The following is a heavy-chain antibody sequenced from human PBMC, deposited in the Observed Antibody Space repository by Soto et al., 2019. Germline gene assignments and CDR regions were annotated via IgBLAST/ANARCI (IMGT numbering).Heavy chain of an antibody. CDR3: AREFPYCESGDSYFDY. D-gene: IGHD2-21*01. CDR1: VDSVSGNSAA. V-gene: IGHV6-1*01. Sequence: PAQTLSLTCAISVDSVSGNSAAWNWIRRSPSRGLGWQGRTYHRSKWYNDYAVSVKSRITVTPDTSKNPFSLHLNSVTPEDTAVYYWAREFPYCESGDSYFDYWGQGTVVTVSS. CDR2: TYHRSKWYN. J-gene: IGHJ4*02.